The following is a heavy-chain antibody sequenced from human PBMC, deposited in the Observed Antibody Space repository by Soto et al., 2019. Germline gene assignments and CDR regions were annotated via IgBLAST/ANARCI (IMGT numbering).Heavy chain of an antibody. J-gene: IGHJ3*02. V-gene: IGHV3-21*01. CDR2: ISSSSSYI. D-gene: IGHD6-6*01. CDR1: GFTFSSYS. CDR3: ARDFGGDRLGIAARDAFDI. Sequence: GGSLRLSCAASGFTFSSYSMNWVRQAPGKGLEWVSSISSSSSYIYYADSVKGRFTISRDNAKNSLYLQMISLRAEDTAVYYCARDFGGDRLGIAARDAFDIWGQGTMVTVS.